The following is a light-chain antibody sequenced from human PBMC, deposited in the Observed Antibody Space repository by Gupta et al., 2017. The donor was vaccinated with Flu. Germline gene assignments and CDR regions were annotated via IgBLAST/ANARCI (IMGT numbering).Light chain of an antibody. CDR1: QSGLYSSNNKNY. V-gene: IGKV4-1*01. CDR3: QQYDSTPMYS. Sequence: DIVMTQSPDSLAVSLGERATINCKSSQSGLYSSNNKNYLAWYQQKPGQPPKLLIYWASTRESGVPDRFSGSGYGTDFTLTISSRQAEDVAVYYCQQYDSTPMYSFGQGTKLEIK. CDR2: WAS. J-gene: IGKJ2*03.